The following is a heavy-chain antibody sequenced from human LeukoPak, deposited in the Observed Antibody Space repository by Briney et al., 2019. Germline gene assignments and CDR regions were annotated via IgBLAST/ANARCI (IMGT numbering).Heavy chain of an antibody. J-gene: IGHJ3*02. CDR1: GFIFSDYY. V-gene: IGHV4-30-2*01. D-gene: IGHD3-9*01. CDR3: AREGVDILTGYYAFDI. Sequence: LRLSCAASGFIFSDYYMTWIRQAPGKGLEWIGYIYHSGSTYYNPSLKSRVTISVDRSKNQFSLKLSSVTAADTAVYYCAREGVDILTGYYAFDIWGQGTMVTVSS. CDR2: IYHSGST.